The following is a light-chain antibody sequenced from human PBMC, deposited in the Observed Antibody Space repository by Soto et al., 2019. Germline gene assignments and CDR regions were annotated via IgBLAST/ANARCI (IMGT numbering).Light chain of an antibody. V-gene: IGKV3-20*01. CDR1: QSVISNY. CDR2: GAS. J-gene: IGKJ1*01. Sequence: DIVLTQSPGTLSLSPGERATLSCRASQSVISNYLAWYQQKPGQAPRLLIYGASSRATGIPDRFSGSGSGTDFTLTISSLEPEDFTVYYCQQYVNSPLTFGQGTKVDNK. CDR3: QQYVNSPLT.